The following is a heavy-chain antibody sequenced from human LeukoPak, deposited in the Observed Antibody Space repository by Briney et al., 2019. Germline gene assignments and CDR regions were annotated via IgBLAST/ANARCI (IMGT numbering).Heavy chain of an antibody. Sequence: SETLSLTCTVSGGSISSGSYYWSWIRQSAGKGLEWIGRIYTSGSTNYNPSLKSRVTISVDTSKNQFSLKLSSVTAADTAVYYCARVSIAAAATFDYWGQGTLVTVSS. J-gene: IGHJ4*02. CDR1: GGSISSGSYY. CDR3: ARVSIAAAATFDY. CDR2: IYTSGST. V-gene: IGHV4-61*02. D-gene: IGHD6-13*01.